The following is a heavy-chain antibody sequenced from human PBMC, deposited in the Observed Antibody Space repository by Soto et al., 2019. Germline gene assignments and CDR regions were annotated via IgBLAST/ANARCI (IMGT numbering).Heavy chain of an antibody. D-gene: IGHD2-8*02. CDR2: IYYTGTT. J-gene: IGHJ5*02. Sequence: SETLSLTCTVSGASVSAGSYYWSWIRQPPGKGLEWIGFIYYTGTTRYNPSLQSRVLMSVDTSKNQLSLDLNPVTAADTAVYYCARVGSTETRFDPWGQGTLVTVSS. V-gene: IGHV4-61*01. CDR3: ARVGSTETRFDP. CDR1: GASVSAGSYY.